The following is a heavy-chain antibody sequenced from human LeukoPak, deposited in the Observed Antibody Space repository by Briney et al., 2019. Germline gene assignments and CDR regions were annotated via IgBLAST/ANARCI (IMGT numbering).Heavy chain of an antibody. CDR1: GFTFSSYA. Sequence: PGGSLRLSCAASGFTFSSYAMRWVRQAPGKGLEWVAVISYDGSNKYYADSVKGRFTISRDNSKSTLYLQMNSLRAEDTAVYYCAKEFNRGLPDYWGQGTLVTVPS. CDR3: AKEFNRGLPDY. V-gene: IGHV3-30-3*01. D-gene: IGHD2/OR15-2a*01. CDR2: ISYDGSNK. J-gene: IGHJ4*02.